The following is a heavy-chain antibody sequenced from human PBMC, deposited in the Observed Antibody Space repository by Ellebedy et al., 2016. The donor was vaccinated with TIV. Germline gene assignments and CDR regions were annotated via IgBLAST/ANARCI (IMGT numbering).Heavy chain of an antibody. CDR1: GGSISSGGYY. V-gene: IGHV4-39*01. CDR2: IYYSGST. D-gene: IGHD2-8*01. CDR3: ARHIDGPPRAFDI. Sequence: SETLSLTXTVSGGSISSGGYYWSWIRQHPGKGLEWIGYIYYSGSTYYNPSLKSRVTISVDTSKNQFSLKLSSVTAADTAVYYCARHIDGPPRAFDIWGQGTMVTVSS. J-gene: IGHJ3*02.